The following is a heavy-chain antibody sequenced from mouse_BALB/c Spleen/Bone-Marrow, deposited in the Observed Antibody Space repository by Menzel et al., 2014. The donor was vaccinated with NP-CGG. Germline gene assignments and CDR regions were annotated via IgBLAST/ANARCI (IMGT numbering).Heavy chain of an antibody. Sequence: DVQLQESGAELVKPGAPVKLSCTASGFNIXDTYMHWVKQRPEQGLEWIGRIDPANGNAKYDPKFQGKATITADTSSNTAYLQLSSLTSEDTAVYYCARYRLGTYFDFWGQGTTLTVSS. J-gene: IGHJ2*01. V-gene: IGHV14-3*02. CDR2: IDPANGNA. D-gene: IGHD2-14*01. CDR1: GFNIXDTY. CDR3: ARYRLGTYFDF.